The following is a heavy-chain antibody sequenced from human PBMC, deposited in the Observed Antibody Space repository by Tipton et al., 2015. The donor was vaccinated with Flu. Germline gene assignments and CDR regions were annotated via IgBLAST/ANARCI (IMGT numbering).Heavy chain of an antibody. J-gene: IGHJ2*01. V-gene: IGHV4-34*01. CDR2: INHSGST. Sequence: TLSLTCAVYGGSFSGYYWSWIRQPPGKGLEWIGEINHSGSTNYNPSLKSRVTISVDTSKNQFSLKLSSVTAADTAVYYCARVRRIWYFDLWGRGTLVTVSS. CDR3: ARVRRIWYFDL. CDR1: GGSFSGYY.